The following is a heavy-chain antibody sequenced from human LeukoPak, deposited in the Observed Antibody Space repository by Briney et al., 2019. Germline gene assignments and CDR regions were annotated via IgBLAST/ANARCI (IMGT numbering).Heavy chain of an antibody. V-gene: IGHV3-23*01. J-gene: IGHJ4*02. CDR1: GFTFSSYS. Sequence: PGGSLRLSCAASGFTFSSYSMNWVRQAPGKGLEWVSAISGSGGSTYYADSVKGRFTISRDNSKNTLYLQMNSLRAEDTAVYYCAKVGSSGSYYGGGFDYWGQGTLVTVSS. D-gene: IGHD1-26*01. CDR3: AKVGSSGSYYGGGFDY. CDR2: ISGSGGST.